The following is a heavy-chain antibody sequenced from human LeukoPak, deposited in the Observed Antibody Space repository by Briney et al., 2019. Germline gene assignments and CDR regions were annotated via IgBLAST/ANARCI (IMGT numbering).Heavy chain of an antibody. CDR2: ISYDGSNK. CDR3: AKEAISFYYGMDV. V-gene: IGHV3-30*18. J-gene: IGHJ6*02. Sequence: RTGGSLRLSCAASGFTFSSYGMHWVRQAPGKGLEWVAVISYDGSNKYYADSVKGRFTISRDNSKNTLYLQMNSLRAEDTAVYYCAKEAISFYYGMDVWGQGTTVTVSS. D-gene: IGHD2/OR15-2a*01. CDR1: GFTFSSYG.